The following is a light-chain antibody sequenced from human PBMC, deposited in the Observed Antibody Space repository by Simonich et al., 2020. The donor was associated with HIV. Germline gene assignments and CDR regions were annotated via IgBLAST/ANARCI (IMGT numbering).Light chain of an antibody. CDR1: QSVSSN. V-gene: IGKV3-15*01. CDR2: GAS. CDR3: QQYNDWPRT. Sequence: EIVMTQSPATLSVSPGERATLSCRASQSVSSNLAWYQQKPCQAPRRLIYGASTRATGIPARFRGSGSGTEFTLTISSLQSEDFAVYYCQQYNDWPRTFGQGTKVEI. J-gene: IGKJ1*01.